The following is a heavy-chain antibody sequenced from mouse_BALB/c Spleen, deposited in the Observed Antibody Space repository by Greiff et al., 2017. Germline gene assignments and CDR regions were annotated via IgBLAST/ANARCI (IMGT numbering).Heavy chain of an antibody. CDR2: IRLKSNNYAT. V-gene: IGHV6-6*02. Sequence: EVQVVESGGGLVQPGGSMKLSCVASGFTFSNYWMNWVRQSPEKGLEWVAEIRLKSNNYATHYAESVKGRFTISRDDSKSSVYLQMNNLRAEDTGIYYCTTFGWDGFAYWGQGTLVTVSA. J-gene: IGHJ3*01. D-gene: IGHD4-1*01. CDR1: GFTFSNYW. CDR3: TTFGWDGFAY.